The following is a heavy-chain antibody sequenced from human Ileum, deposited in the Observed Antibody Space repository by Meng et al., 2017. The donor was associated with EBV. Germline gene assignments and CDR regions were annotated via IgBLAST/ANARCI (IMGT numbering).Heavy chain of an antibody. CDR3: ARGNGYSSSFYEDY. V-gene: IGHV1-69*01. CDR2: IIPIFGTA. D-gene: IGHD6-13*01. J-gene: IGHJ4*02. Sequence: GQRVQFWAEFKKLVTWGKVDCKASGGTLSRYAISWVRQAPGQGLEWMGGIIPIFGTANYAQKFQGRVMITSDESTSTAYMELSSLRSEDTAVYYCARGNGYSSSFYEDYWGQGTLVTVSS. CDR1: GGTLSRYA.